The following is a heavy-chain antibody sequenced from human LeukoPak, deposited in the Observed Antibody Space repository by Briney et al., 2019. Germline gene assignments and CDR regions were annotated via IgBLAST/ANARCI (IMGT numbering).Heavy chain of an antibody. CDR3: AHRGTKNWFDP. CDR1: GFSLSTSEVG. J-gene: IGHJ5*02. V-gene: IGHV2-5*02. Sequence: VSGPTLVKPTQTLTLTCTFSGFSLSTSEVGVGWIRQPPGKALEWLGIIYWDGDKRYSPSLKSRLTIIKDTSKNQVVLTMTNMDPVDTATYYCAHRGTKNWFDPWGQGTLVTVSS. CDR2: IYWDGDK.